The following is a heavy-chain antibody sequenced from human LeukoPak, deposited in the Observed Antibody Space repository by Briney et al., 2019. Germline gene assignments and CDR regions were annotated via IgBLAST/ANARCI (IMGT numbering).Heavy chain of an antibody. J-gene: IGHJ4*02. CDR3: ASIPRGYSGYDSPAGY. CDR2: INSDGSWT. V-gene: IGHV3-74*01. CDR1: GNYW. Sequence: GGSLRLSCVASGNYWMHWVRQAPGKGLVWVSHINSDGSWTSYADSVKGRFTISKDNAKNTVYLQMNSLRAEHTAVYYCASIPRGYSGYDSPAGYWGQGTLVTVSS. D-gene: IGHD5-12*01.